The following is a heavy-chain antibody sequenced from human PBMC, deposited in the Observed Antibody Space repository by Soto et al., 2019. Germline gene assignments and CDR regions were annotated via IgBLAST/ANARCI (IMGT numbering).Heavy chain of an antibody. D-gene: IGHD3-16*02. CDR3: ARVYYDYIWGSYRWDDY. V-gene: IGHV1-8*01. CDR1: GYTFTSYD. CDR2: MNPNSGNT. Sequence: ASVKVSYKASGYTFTSYDINWVRQATGQGHEWMGWMNPNSGNTGYAQKFQGRVTMTRNTSISTAYMELSSLRSEDTAVYYCARVYYDYIWGSYRWDDYWGQGTLVTVSS. J-gene: IGHJ4*02.